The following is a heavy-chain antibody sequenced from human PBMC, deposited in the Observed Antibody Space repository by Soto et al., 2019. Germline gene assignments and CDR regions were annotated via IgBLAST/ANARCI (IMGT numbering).Heavy chain of an antibody. CDR3: ARRDITNWYYFDY. J-gene: IGHJ4*02. CDR2: IYPGDSDT. CDR1: GYSFTSYW. D-gene: IGHD1-1*01. V-gene: IGHV5-51*01. Sequence: GESLKISCKGSGYSFTSYWIAWVRQMPGKGLEWMGIIYPGDSDTTYSPSFQGQVTISADKSINTAYLQWSSLKASDTAMYYCARRDITNWYYFDYWGQGALVTVSS.